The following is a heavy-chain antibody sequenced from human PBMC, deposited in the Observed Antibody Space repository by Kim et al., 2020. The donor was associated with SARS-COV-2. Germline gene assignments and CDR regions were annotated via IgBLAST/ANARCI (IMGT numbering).Heavy chain of an antibody. Sequence: GGSLRLSCAASGFTFSSYAMHWVRQAPGKGLEWVAVISYDGSNKYYADSVKGRFTISRDNSKNTLYLQMNSLRAEDTAVYYCARDQLGGFGELLYLSYWGQGTLVTVSS. V-gene: IGHV3-30*04. D-gene: IGHD3-10*01. CDR3: ARDQLGGFGELLYLSY. J-gene: IGHJ4*02. CDR1: GFTFSSYA. CDR2: ISYDGSNK.